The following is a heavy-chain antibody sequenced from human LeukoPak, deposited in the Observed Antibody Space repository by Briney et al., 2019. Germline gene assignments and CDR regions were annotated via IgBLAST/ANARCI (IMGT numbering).Heavy chain of an antibody. D-gene: IGHD5-18*01. Sequence: GGSLRLSCAASGFTFSSYAMHWVRQAPGKGLEWVAVISYDGSNKYYADSVKGRFTISRDNSKNTLYLQMNSLRAEDTAVYYCVRLQLWLDYWGQGTLVTVSS. V-gene: IGHV3-30-3*01. J-gene: IGHJ4*02. CDR2: ISYDGSNK. CDR3: VRLQLWLDY. CDR1: GFTFSSYA.